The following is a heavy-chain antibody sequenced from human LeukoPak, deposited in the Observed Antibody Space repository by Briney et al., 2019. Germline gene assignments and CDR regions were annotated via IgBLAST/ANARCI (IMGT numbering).Heavy chain of an antibody. D-gene: IGHD3-22*01. V-gene: IGHV4-39*02. J-gene: IGHJ5*02. Sequence: KSSETLSLTCTVSGGSISRESYFWGWLRQPPGKGLEWIGTIYYNGNTYHSPSLKSRLTISVDTSKNQFSLYLTSVTAADTAVYFCARDLNYFDSSGYPLPWGQGTLVTVSS. CDR1: GGSISRESYF. CDR3: ARDLNYFDSSGYPLP. CDR2: IYYNGNT.